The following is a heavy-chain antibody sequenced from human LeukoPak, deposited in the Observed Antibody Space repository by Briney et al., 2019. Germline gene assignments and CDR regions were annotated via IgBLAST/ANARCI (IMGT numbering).Heavy chain of an antibody. V-gene: IGHV4-59*01. Sequence: SETLSLTCTVSGGSISSYYCSWIRQPPGKGLEWIGYIYYSGSTNYNPSLKSRVTISVDTSKNQFSLKLSSVTAADTAVYYCARGGSSSEEGEIYYDYNGMDVWGQGTTVTVSS. D-gene: IGHD6-6*01. CDR2: IYYSGST. CDR1: GGSISSYY. CDR3: ARGGSSSEEGEIYYDYNGMDV. J-gene: IGHJ6*02.